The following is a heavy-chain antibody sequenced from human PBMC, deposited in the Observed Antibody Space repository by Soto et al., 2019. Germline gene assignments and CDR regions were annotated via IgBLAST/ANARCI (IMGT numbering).Heavy chain of an antibody. CDR2: IYYSGST. Sequence: QLQLQESGPGLVKPSETLSLTCTVSGGSISSSSYYWGWIRQPPGKGLEWIGSIYYSGSTYYNPSLKSRVTIYVETSKNQFSLKLSSVTAADTAVYYCARLTHGRGSGGWYQGIDYWGQGTLVTVSS. D-gene: IGHD6-19*01. CDR3: ARLTHGRGSGGWYQGIDY. J-gene: IGHJ4*02. V-gene: IGHV4-39*01. CDR1: GGSISSSSYY.